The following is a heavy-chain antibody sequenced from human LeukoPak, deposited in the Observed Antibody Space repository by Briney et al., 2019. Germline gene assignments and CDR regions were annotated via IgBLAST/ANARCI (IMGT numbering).Heavy chain of an antibody. CDR3: AREGSAAGYYYYGMDV. V-gene: IGHV3-30*03. J-gene: IGHJ6*02. CDR2: ISYDGSNK. CDR1: GFTFSSYS. D-gene: IGHD6-13*01. Sequence: GGSLRLSCAASGFTFSSYSMSWVRQAPGKGLEWVAVISYDGSNKYYADSVKGRFTISRDNSKNTLYLQMNSLRAEDTAVYYCAREGSAAGYYYYGMDVWGQGTTVTVSS.